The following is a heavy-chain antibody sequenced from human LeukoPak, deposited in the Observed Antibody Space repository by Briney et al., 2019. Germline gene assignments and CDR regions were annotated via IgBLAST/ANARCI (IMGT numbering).Heavy chain of an antibody. J-gene: IGHJ6*04. CDR1: GGSFSGYY. D-gene: IGHD6-19*01. Sequence: SETLSLTCAVYGGSFSGYYWSWIRQPPGKGREWMGEINHSGSTNYNPSLKSRVTISVDTSKNQFSLKLSSVTAADTAVYYCARDRVAGKRYYYYGMDVWGKGTTVTVSS. CDR3: ARDRVAGKRYYYYGMDV. V-gene: IGHV4-34*01. CDR2: INHSGST.